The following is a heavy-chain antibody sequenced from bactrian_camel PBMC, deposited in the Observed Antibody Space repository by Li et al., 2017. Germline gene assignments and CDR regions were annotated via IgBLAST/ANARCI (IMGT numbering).Heavy chain of an antibody. Sequence: HVQLVESGGGLVQPGGSLRLSCVASGFTFSNYWMYWVRQTPGKEREGVARIGRFNSRTLYADSVKGRFTISKDNAKKTLYLQMNSLKAEDTATYYCAADQVRLPSGGSWLTHLASFAYRDQGTQVTVS. CDR2: IGRFNSRT. J-gene: IGHJ4*01. D-gene: IGHD2*01. V-gene: IGHV3S1*01. CDR3: AADQVRLPSGGSWLTHLASFAY. CDR1: GFTFSNYW.